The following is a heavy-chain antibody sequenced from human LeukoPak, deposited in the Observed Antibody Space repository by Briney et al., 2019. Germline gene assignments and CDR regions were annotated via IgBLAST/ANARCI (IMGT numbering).Heavy chain of an antibody. V-gene: IGHV4-59*08. D-gene: IGHD5-24*01. CDR3: ARHVRNGYNTFDY. Sequence: SETLSLTCTVSGGSISSYYWSWIRQPPGKGLEYIGYIYYSGSTNYNPSLKSRVTMSVDTSKNQFSLNLSSVTAADTAVYYCARHVRNGYNTFDYWGQGTLVTVSS. CDR2: IYYSGST. J-gene: IGHJ4*02. CDR1: GGSISSYY.